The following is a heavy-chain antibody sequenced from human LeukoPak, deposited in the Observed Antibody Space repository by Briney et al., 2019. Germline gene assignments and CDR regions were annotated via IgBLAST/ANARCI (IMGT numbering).Heavy chain of an antibody. D-gene: IGHD2-2*01. V-gene: IGHV1-69*13. CDR1: GGTFSSYA. J-gene: IGHJ6*02. Sequence: SVKVSCKASGGTFSSYAISWVRQAPGQGLEWMGGIIPIFGTANYAQKFQGRVTITADESTSTAYMELSSLRFEDTAVYYCARATRYCSSTSCRYGMDVWGQGTTVTVSS. CDR3: ARATRYCSSTSCRYGMDV. CDR2: IIPIFGTA.